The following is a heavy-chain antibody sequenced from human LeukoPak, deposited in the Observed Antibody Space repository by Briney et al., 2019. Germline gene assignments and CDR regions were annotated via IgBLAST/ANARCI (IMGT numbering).Heavy chain of an antibody. D-gene: IGHD2-21*01. CDR1: GFTFKRVW. CDR2: INLDGSKT. CDR3: ARDGGYCDGITGHGEY. V-gene: IGHV3-7*01. Sequence: PGGSLRLSCAASGFTFKRVWMSWLRQAPGKGLEWVANINLDGSKTHYIDSVEGRFTISRDNTKNSLYLQMNSLRDDDTAFYYWARDGGYCDGITGHGEYSGLGNLVTVSS. J-gene: IGHJ4*01.